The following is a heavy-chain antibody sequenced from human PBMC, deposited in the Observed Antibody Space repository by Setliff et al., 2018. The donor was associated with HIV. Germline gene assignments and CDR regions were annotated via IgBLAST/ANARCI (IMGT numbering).Heavy chain of an antibody. CDR2: IRSKAYGGTT. Sequence: PGGSLRLSCTVAGFTFGDYAMSWVRQAPGKGLEWVGLIRSKAYGGTTEYAASVKGRFTISRDDSKSIAYLQMNSLKTEDTAVYYCTIDLGGPFDYWGQGTLVTVSS. V-gene: IGHV3-49*04. CDR3: TIDLGGPFDY. D-gene: IGHD3-16*01. J-gene: IGHJ4*02. CDR1: GFTFGDYA.